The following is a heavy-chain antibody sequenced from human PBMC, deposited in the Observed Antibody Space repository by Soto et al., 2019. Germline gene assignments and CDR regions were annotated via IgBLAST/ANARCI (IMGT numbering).Heavy chain of an antibody. CDR3: ASSLAYCGGDCHLDY. CDR1: GGTFSSYA. D-gene: IGHD2-21*02. J-gene: IGHJ4*02. V-gene: IGHV1-69*13. CDR2: IIPIFGTA. Sequence: SVKVSCKASGGTFSSYAISWVRQAPGQGLEWMGGIIPIFGTANYAQKFQGRVTITADESTSTAYMELSSLRSEDTAVYYCASSLAYCGGDCHLDYWGQGTLVTVSS.